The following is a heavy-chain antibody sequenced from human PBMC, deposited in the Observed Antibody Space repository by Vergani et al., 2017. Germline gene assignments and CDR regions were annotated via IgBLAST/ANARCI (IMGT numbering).Heavy chain of an antibody. V-gene: IGHV1-69*02. CDR1: GGTFSSYT. D-gene: IGHD3-10*01. J-gene: IGHJ4*02. Sequence: QVQLVQSGAEVKKPGSSVKVSCKASGGTFSSYTISWVRQAPGQGLEWMGRIIPILGIANYAQKFQGRVTITADKSTSTAYMELSSLRSEDTAVYYCARSFSGYYGSGSYYTPAHWGQGTLVTVSS. CDR2: IIPILGIA. CDR3: ARSFSGYYGSGSYYTPAH.